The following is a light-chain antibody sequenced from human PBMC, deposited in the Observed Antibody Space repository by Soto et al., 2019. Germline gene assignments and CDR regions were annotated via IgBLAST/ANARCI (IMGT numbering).Light chain of an antibody. CDR1: QSISSW. CDR3: QQYNTYPWT. V-gene: IGKV1-5*01. CDR2: DAS. Sequence: DIQETQSPSTLSASGGDRVTLTCRASQSISSWLAWYQQKPGKAPKLLLYDASTLQSGVPSRFSSSGSGTDFTLTISRLHPDDFATYYCQQYNTYPWTFGQGTKVDI. J-gene: IGKJ1*01.